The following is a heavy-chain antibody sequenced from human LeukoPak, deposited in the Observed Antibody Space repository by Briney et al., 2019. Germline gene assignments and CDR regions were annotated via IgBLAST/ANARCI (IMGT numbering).Heavy chain of an antibody. Sequence: PGGTLRLTCAASGFTFSSYTMGWLRQAPGKGLEWVSDINPCGSATYYGDSVKGRFTISRDNDKNSLYLQMNSLRAEDRALYYCAKGYSGYDYFGYWGQGTLVTVSS. J-gene: IGHJ4*02. D-gene: IGHD5-12*01. CDR1: GFTFSSYT. CDR2: INPCGSAT. CDR3: AKGYSGYDYFGY. V-gene: IGHV3-23*01.